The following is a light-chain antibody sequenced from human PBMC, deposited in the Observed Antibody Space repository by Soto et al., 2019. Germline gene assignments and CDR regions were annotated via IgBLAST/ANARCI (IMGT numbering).Light chain of an antibody. CDR2: DAS. CDR1: QSISSW. Sequence: DIPRTQSPSTLSASVGDRANITRRASQSISSWLAWYQEKPGKAPKILIYDASSLESGVPSRFSGSGSGTEFTLTISRLQTDDFATYYCQQYNSYSPTFGQGTKLEIK. V-gene: IGKV1-5*01. J-gene: IGKJ1*01. CDR3: QQYNSYSPT.